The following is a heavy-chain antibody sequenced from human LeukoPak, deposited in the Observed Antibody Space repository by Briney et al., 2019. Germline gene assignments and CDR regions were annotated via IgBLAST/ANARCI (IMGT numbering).Heavy chain of an antibody. CDR1: GYIFTNYW. CDR3: ARHYYGSSGYFNWNY. Sequence: PGESLKISCKGSGYIFTNYWIGWVRQMPGKGLECMGIIYPGDSDTRYSPSFQGQVTISADKSISTAYLQWSSLKASDTAMYYCARHYYGSSGYFNWNYWGQGTLVTVSS. J-gene: IGHJ4*02. V-gene: IGHV5-51*01. D-gene: IGHD3-22*01. CDR2: IYPGDSDT.